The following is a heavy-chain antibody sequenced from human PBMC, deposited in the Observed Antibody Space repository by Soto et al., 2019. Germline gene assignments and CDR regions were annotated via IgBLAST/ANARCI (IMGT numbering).Heavy chain of an antibody. CDR2: IWYDGSNK. V-gene: IGHV3-33*01. CDR3: ARVKAVAFFDY. Sequence: QVQLVESGGGVVQPGRSLRLSCAASGFTFSSYGMHWVRQAPGKGLEWVAVIWYDGSNKYYADSVKGRFTISRDNSKNTLDLQMTSLRAEDTAVYYCARVKAVAFFDYWCQGTLVTVSS. D-gene: IGHD6-19*01. J-gene: IGHJ4*02. CDR1: GFTFSSYG.